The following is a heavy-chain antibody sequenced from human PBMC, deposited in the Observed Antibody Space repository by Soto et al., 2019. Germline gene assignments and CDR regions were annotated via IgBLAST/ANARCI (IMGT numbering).Heavy chain of an antibody. CDR1: GFTFSSYA. CDR2: ISGSGGST. Sequence: GGSLRLSCAASGFTFSSYAMSWVRQAPGKGLEWVSAISGSGGSTYYADSVKGRFTISRDNSKNTLYLQMNSLRAEDTAVYYCAKMGATGDYYYYYYMDVWGKGTTVTVSS. CDR3: AKMGATGDYYYYYYMDV. J-gene: IGHJ6*03. V-gene: IGHV3-23*01. D-gene: IGHD1-26*01.